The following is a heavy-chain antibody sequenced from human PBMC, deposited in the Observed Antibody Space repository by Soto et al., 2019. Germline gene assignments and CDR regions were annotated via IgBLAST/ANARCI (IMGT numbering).Heavy chain of an antibody. CDR2: INPNSGGT. V-gene: IGHV1-2*04. CDR3: ARPSPHVEMATIAGHAFDI. D-gene: IGHD5-12*01. Sequence: ASVKVSCKASGYTFTGYYMHWVRQAPGQGLEWMGWINPNSGGTNYAQKFQGWVTMTRDTSISTAYMELSRLRSDDTAVYYRARPSPHVEMATIAGHAFDIWGQGTMVTVSS. CDR1: GYTFTGYY. J-gene: IGHJ3*02.